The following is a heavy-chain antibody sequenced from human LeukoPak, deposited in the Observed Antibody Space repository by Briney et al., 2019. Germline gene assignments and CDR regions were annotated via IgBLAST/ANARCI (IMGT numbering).Heavy chain of an antibody. V-gene: IGHV4-4*02. CDR2: IYHSGST. CDR1: GGSISSSNW. Sequence: PSETLSLTCAVSGGSISSSNWWSWVRQPPGKGLEWIGEIYHSGSTNYNPSLKSRVTISVDRSKNQFSLKLSSVTAADTAVYYCARGRYYYDSSGYYNWFDPWGQGTLVTVSS. CDR3: ARGRYYYDSSGYYNWFDP. D-gene: IGHD3-22*01. J-gene: IGHJ5*02.